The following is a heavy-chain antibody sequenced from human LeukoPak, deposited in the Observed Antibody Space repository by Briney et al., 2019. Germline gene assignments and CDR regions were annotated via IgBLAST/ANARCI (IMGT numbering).Heavy chain of an antibody. CDR3: AGPRIGGYFDY. CDR1: GGSISSSSDY. CDR2: IYYSGST. V-gene: IGHV4-39*01. D-gene: IGHD2-15*01. Sequence: PSETLSLTCTVSGGSISSSSDYWRWIRQPPGKGLEWIGSIYYSGSTYYNPSLKSRVTISVDTSKNQFSLKLSSVTAADTAVYYCAGPRIGGYFDYWGQGTLVTVSS. J-gene: IGHJ4*02.